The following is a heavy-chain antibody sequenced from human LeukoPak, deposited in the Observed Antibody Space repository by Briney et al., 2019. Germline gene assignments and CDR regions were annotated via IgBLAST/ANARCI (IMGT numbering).Heavy chain of an antibody. Sequence: QAGGSLRLSCAASGFTFSSYAMSWVRQAPGKGLGWVSAISGGGGSTYYADSVKGRFTISRDNSKNTLYLQMNSLRAEDTAVYYCAKGGAYCGGDCYPYYFDYWGQGTLVTVSS. D-gene: IGHD2-21*02. CDR2: ISGGGGST. V-gene: IGHV3-23*01. CDR1: GFTFSSYA. CDR3: AKGGAYCGGDCYPYYFDY. J-gene: IGHJ4*02.